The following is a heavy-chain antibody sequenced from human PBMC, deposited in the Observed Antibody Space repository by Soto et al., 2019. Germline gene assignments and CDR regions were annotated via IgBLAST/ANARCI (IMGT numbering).Heavy chain of an antibody. Sequence: ASVKVSCKASGYTFTSYGISWVRQAPGQGLEWKGRISAYNGNTNYAQKLQGRVTMTTDTSTSTAYMELRSLRSDDTAVYYCARDVGYGDAGYNWFDPWGQGTLVTVSS. V-gene: IGHV1-18*01. J-gene: IGHJ5*02. CDR1: GYTFTSYG. CDR3: ARDVGYGDAGYNWFDP. CDR2: ISAYNGNT. D-gene: IGHD4-17*01.